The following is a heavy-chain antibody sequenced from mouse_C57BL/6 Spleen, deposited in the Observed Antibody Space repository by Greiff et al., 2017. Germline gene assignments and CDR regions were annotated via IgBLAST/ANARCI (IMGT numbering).Heavy chain of an antibody. CDR3: ARRGDGYYWYFDV. D-gene: IGHD2-3*01. CDR1: GFTFSSYT. J-gene: IGHJ1*03. V-gene: IGHV5-9*01. Sequence: EVQVVESGGGLVKPGGSLKLSCAASGFTFSSYTMSWVRQTPEKRLEWVATISGGGGNTYYPDSVKGRFTISRDNAKNTLYLQMSSLRSEDTALYYCARRGDGYYWYFDVWGTGTTVTVSS. CDR2: ISGGGGNT.